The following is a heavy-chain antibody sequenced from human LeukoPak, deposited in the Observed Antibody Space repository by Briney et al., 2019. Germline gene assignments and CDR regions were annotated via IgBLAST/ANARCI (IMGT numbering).Heavy chain of an antibody. V-gene: IGHV3-30*04. D-gene: IGHD4-17*01. CDR1: GFTFSSYA. CDR3: ARDPAGDYSFDY. CDR2: ISHDGSNK. Sequence: GRSLRLSCAASGFTFSSYAMHWVRQAPGKGLEWVAVISHDGSNKYYADSVKGRFTISRDNSKNMLYLQMGSLRPDDTAVYYCARDPAGDYSFDYWGQGTLVTVSS. J-gene: IGHJ4*02.